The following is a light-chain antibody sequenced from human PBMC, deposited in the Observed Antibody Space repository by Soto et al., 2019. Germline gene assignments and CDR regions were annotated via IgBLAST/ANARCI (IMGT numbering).Light chain of an antibody. V-gene: IGLV2-14*01. CDR3: SSYSSLTSVV. J-gene: IGLJ2*01. Sequence: QSALTQPASVSGSPGQSITISCTGTSSDVGGYNYVSLYQQHPGKAPKLMISEVSNRPSGISSRFSGSKSDNTASLTISGLQAEDEADYYCSSYSSLTSVVFGGGTKLTVL. CDR1: SSDVGGYNY. CDR2: EVS.